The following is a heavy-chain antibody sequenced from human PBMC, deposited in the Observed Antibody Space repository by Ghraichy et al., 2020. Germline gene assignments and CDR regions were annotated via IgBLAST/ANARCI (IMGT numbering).Heavy chain of an antibody. CDR1: GFTFSSYG. CDR3: ASGGGYNYGGTVDY. CDR2: IWYDGSNK. J-gene: IGHJ4*02. D-gene: IGHD5-24*01. V-gene: IGHV3-33*01. Sequence: GGSLRLSCAASGFTFSSYGMHWVRQAPGKGLEWVAVIWYDGSNKYYADSVKGRFTISRDNSKNTLYLQMNSLRAEDTAVYYCASGGGYNYGGTVDYWGQGTLVTVSS.